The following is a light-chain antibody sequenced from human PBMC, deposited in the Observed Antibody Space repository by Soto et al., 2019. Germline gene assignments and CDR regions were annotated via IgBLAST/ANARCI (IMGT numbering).Light chain of an antibody. J-gene: IGKJ1*01. CDR3: QQYNSYPWT. Sequence: IQMTHFPSTLSASVGDRVTITCRASQSISSWLAWYQQKPGKAPKLLIYDASSLESGVPSRFSGSGSGTEFTLTISSLQPDDFATYYCQQYNSYPWTFGQGTKVDIK. CDR1: QSISSW. CDR2: DAS. V-gene: IGKV1-5*01.